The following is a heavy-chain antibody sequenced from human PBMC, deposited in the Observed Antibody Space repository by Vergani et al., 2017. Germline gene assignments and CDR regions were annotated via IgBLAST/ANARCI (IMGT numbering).Heavy chain of an antibody. V-gene: IGHV3-11*01. CDR1: GFTFSDYY. J-gene: IGHJ3*02. Sequence: QVQLVESGGGLVKRGGSLRLSCAASGFTFSDYYMSWIRQAPGKGLEWVSYISSSGSTIYYADSVKGRFTISRDNAKNSLYLQMNSLRAEDTAVYYWARDANGSSGYVIWDAFDIWGQGTMVTVSS. D-gene: IGHD3-22*01. CDR3: ARDANGSSGYVIWDAFDI. CDR2: ISSSGSTI.